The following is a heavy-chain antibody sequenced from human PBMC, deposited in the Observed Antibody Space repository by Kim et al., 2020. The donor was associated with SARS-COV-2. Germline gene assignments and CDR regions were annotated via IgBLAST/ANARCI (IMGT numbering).Heavy chain of an antibody. V-gene: IGHV3-33*05. CDR1: GFTFSRYG. J-gene: IGHJ5*02. Sequence: GGSLRLSCAASGFTFSRYGMHWVRQAPGKGLEWVADISYDGSNKYYADSVKGRFTISRDNSKNTLYLQMNSLRAEDTAVYYCAREGVSSSWYHWFDPWGHGALVTASS. D-gene: IGHD6-13*01. CDR2: ISYDGSNK. CDR3: AREGVSSSWYHWFDP.